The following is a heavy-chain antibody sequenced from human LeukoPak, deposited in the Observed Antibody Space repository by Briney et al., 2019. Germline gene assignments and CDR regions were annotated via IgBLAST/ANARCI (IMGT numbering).Heavy chain of an antibody. Sequence: GGSLRLSCVASGFTFSSYVMHWVRQAPGKGLEWVAVIWFDGSNYYYADFVKGRFTISRDSSKNTLYLQMNSLRAEDTAVYYCARETGTPETNIVVVPAAIPYGMDVWGQGTTVTVSS. CDR3: ARETGTPETNIVVVPAAIPYGMDV. V-gene: IGHV3-33*01. CDR2: IWFDGSNY. J-gene: IGHJ6*02. CDR1: GFTFSSYV. D-gene: IGHD2-2*01.